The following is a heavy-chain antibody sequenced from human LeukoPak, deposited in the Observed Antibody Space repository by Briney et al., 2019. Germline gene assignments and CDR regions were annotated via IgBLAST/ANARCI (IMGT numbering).Heavy chain of an antibody. V-gene: IGHV1-2*02. CDR2: INPNSGGT. Sequence: ASVKVSCKASGYTFTGYYMHWVRQAPGQGLEWMGWINPNSGGTNYAQKFQGRVTMTRDTSISTAYMELSRLRSDDTAVYYCARDSFSYYDSWSGYYSAVYWGQGTLVTVSS. D-gene: IGHD3-3*01. CDR1: GYTFTGYY. J-gene: IGHJ4*02. CDR3: ARDSFSYYDSWSGYYSAVY.